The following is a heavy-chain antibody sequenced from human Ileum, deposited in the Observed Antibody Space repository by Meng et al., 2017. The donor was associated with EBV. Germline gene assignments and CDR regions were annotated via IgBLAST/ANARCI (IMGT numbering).Heavy chain of an antibody. D-gene: IGHD3-10*01. J-gene: IGHJ4*02. V-gene: IGHV4-34*01. CDR3: ARGNKVSDRGFDY. CDR1: GWSFSGYY. Sequence: QVHLQQRGAGLLKPSETLSLPCAVYGWSFSGYYWSWIRQPPGKGLEWIGEINHSGSTNYNPSLKSRVTISVDTSKNQFSLKLSSVTAADTAVYYCARGNKVSDRGFDYWGQGTLVTVSS. CDR2: INHSGST.